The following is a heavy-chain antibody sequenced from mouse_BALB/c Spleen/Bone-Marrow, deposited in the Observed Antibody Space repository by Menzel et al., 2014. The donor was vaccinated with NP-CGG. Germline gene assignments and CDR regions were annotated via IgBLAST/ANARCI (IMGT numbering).Heavy chain of an antibody. V-gene: IGHV4-1*02. CDR3: SRLYYYGNFAY. J-gene: IGHJ3*01. CDR2: INPDSSTI. CDR1: GFDFSRYW. D-gene: IGHD1-1*01. Sequence: DVMLVESGGGLVQPGGSLKLSCAASGFDFSRYWMSWVRQAPGKGLEWIGEINPDSSTINYTPSLKDKFIISRDSAKNTLYLQMSKVRSEDTALYYCSRLYYYGNFAYWGQGTLVTVSA.